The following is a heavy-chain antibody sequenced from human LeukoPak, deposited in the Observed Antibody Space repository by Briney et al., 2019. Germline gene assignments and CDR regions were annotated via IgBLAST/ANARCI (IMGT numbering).Heavy chain of an antibody. CDR3: ARPLTGYSSTIDY. CDR2: INPYSGGT. D-gene: IGHD6-19*01. Sequence: ASVTVSCKASGYTFTDYYMHWVRQAPGQGLEWMGRINPYSGGTNYAQRFQGRVTMTRDTSISTAYMEMSRLRSDDTAVYYCARPLTGYSSTIDYWGQGTLVTVSS. V-gene: IGHV1-2*06. J-gene: IGHJ4*02. CDR1: GYTFTDYY.